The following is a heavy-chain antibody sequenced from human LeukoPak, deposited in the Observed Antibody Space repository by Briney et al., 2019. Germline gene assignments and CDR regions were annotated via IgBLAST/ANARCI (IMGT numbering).Heavy chain of an antibody. D-gene: IGHD6-19*01. Sequence: GGSLRLSCAASGFTFSSYSMNWVRQAPGKGLEWVSSISSSSSYIYYADSVKGRFTISRDNAKNSLYLQMNSLRAEDTAVYYCARTGGWYIFPRYYFDYWGQGTLVTVSS. CDR3: ARTGGWYIFPRYYFDY. CDR1: GFTFSSYS. CDR2: ISSSSSYI. V-gene: IGHV3-21*01. J-gene: IGHJ4*02.